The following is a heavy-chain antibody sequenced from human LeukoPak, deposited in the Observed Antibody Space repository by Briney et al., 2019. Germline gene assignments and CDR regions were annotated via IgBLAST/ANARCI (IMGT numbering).Heavy chain of an antibody. CDR2: INHSGST. D-gene: IGHD3-10*01. V-gene: IGHV4-34*01. Sequence: SETLSLTCAVYGGSFSGYYWSWIRQPPGKGLEWIGEINHSGSTNYNPSLKSRVTISVDTSKNQFSLKLSSVTAADTAVYYCATTYYYGSGRIVDYWGQGTLVTVSS. CDR1: GGSFSGYY. CDR3: ATTYYYGSGRIVDY. J-gene: IGHJ4*02.